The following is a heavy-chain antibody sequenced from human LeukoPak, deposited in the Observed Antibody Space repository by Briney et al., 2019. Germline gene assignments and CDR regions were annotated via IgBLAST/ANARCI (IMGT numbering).Heavy chain of an antibody. CDR1: GGTFSSYA. Sequence: GASVKVSCKASGGTFSSYAISWVRQAPGQGLEWMGWINPNSGGTNYAQKFQGWVTMTRDTSISTAYMELSRLRSDDTAVYYCARSAEVAGAYDYWGQGTLVTVSS. CDR3: ARSAEVAGAYDY. V-gene: IGHV1-2*04. J-gene: IGHJ4*02. D-gene: IGHD1-26*01. CDR2: INPNSGGT.